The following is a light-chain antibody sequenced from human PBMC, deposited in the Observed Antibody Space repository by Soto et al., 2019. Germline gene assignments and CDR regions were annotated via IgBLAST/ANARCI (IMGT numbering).Light chain of an antibody. CDR2: GAS. CDR1: QSVSSN. CDR3: QQYNNRGLT. Sequence: EIVMTQSPATLSVSPGERATLSCRASQSVSSNLAWYQQKPGQAPRLLIYGASTRATGIPARFSGSGSGTEFTLTISSLQSEDFAVYYCQQYNNRGLTFGGGTKVEIK. J-gene: IGKJ4*01. V-gene: IGKV3-15*01.